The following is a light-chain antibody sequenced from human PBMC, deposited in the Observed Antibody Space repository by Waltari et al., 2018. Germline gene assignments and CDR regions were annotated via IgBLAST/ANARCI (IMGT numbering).Light chain of an antibody. Sequence: QSALTQPPSASGSPGQSVTISCTGTSSDVGDYVPWNQQHPGKAPKPTIVEVTKRPSGVPDRFSGSKSGNTASLTVSGLQAEDEADYYCSSYAGSNNLVFGGGTKLTVL. CDR1: SSDVGDY. CDR2: EVT. J-gene: IGLJ2*01. V-gene: IGLV2-8*01. CDR3: SSYAGSNNLV.